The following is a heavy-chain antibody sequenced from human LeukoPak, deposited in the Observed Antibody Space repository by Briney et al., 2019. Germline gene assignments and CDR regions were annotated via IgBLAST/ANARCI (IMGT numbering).Heavy chain of an antibody. V-gene: IGHV3-21*01. Sequence: GGSLRLSCAASGFTFSSYSMNWVRQAPGKGLEWVPSISSSSSYIYYADSVKGRFTISRDNAKNPLYLQMNSLRAEDTAVYYCARDKVVVPAAIASRNWFDPWGQGTLVTVSS. CDR3: ARDKVVVPAAIASRNWFDP. CDR1: GFTFSSYS. J-gene: IGHJ5*02. D-gene: IGHD2-2*01. CDR2: ISSSSSYI.